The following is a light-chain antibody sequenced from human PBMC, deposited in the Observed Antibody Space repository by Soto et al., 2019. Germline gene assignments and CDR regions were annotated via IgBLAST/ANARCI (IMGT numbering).Light chain of an antibody. J-gene: IGKJ3*01. V-gene: IGKV4-1*01. Sequence: DIVMTQSPGSLAVSLGATATSRCNASQSLFREPNIKNLFAWHHQTPGQPPNVLMFWASFRESGVPARIRRSGSGTDFTLTVTNVQADDVAVDYCQEYFTTPQPFGSGTNVD. CDR2: WAS. CDR3: QEYFTTPQP. CDR1: QSLFREPNIKNL.